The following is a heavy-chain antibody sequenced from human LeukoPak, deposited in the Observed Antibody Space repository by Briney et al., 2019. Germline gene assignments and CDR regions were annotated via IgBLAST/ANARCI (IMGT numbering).Heavy chain of an antibody. CDR2: INHSGST. Sequence: SETLSLTCAVYGGSFSGYYWSWIRQPPGKGLEWIGEINHSGSTNYNPSLKSRVTISVDTSKNQFSLKLSSVTAADTAVYYCARGKDYGDYVPRGDFDYWGQGTLVTVS. V-gene: IGHV4-34*01. J-gene: IGHJ4*02. CDR1: GGSFSGYY. D-gene: IGHD4-17*01. CDR3: ARGKDYGDYVPRGDFDY.